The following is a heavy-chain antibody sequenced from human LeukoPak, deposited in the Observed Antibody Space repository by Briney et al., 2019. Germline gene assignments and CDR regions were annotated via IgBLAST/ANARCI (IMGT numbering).Heavy chain of an antibody. CDR1: GFTFSSYW. V-gene: IGHV3-7*03. D-gene: IGHD4-17*01. Sequence: GGSLRLSCAASGFTFSSYWMSWVRQAPGKGLEWVANIKQDGSEKDYVDSVKGRFTISRDNAKNSLYLQMNSLRAEDTAVYYCARTPPSTVTTYYYYMDVWGKGTTVTISS. CDR2: IKQDGSEK. J-gene: IGHJ6*03. CDR3: ARTPPSTVTTYYYYMDV.